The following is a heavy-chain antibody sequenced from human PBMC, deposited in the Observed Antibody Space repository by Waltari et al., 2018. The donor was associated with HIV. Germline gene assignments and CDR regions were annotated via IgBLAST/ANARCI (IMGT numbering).Heavy chain of an antibody. CDR1: GFIFENYW. J-gene: IGHJ3*01. V-gene: IGHV3-7*03. CDR2: MKGDGSEE. Sequence: LEQSGGQVVQPGGSLRISCFASGFIFENYWMSWVRQSPGKGQEWLANMKGDGSEENYADSLKGRFTISRVNDKEALYLQMERMKVDDTAIYFCTRGAVYSNGPNDAFDVWGRGTMITVSS. CDR3: TRGAVYSNGPNDAFDV. D-gene: IGHD4-4*01.